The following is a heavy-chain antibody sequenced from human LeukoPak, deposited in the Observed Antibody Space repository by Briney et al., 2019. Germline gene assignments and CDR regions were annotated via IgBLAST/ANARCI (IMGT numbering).Heavy chain of an antibody. CDR2: MHYDGSDK. Sequence: PGGSLRLSCAASGFTFRNYGMHWVRQAPGKGLEWVAFMHYDGSDKYYADSVKGRFTISRDNSKNTLYLHMNSLRAEDTAVYYCAKDETNYDFWSGYYYYYMDVWGKGTTVTVSS. CDR3: AKDETNYDFWSGYYYYYMDV. V-gene: IGHV3-30*02. CDR1: GFTFRNYG. D-gene: IGHD3-3*01. J-gene: IGHJ6*03.